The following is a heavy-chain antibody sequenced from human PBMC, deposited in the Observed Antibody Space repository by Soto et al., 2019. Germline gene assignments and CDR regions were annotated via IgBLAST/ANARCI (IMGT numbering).Heavy chain of an antibody. V-gene: IGHV3-23*01. J-gene: IGHJ4*02. CDR3: AKDSPFDY. CDR1: GFTFSNYA. Sequence: VQLLESGGALVQPGGSLRLSCAASGFTFSNYAMSWVRQAPGKGLECVSGISGSGGTTYYADSVKGRFTISRDNSKNTLYLQMNSLRAEDTAVYYCAKDSPFDYWGQGTLVTVSS. CDR2: ISGSGGTT.